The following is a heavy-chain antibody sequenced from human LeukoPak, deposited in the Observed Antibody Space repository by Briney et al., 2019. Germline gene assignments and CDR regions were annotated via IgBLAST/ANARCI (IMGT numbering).Heavy chain of an antibody. D-gene: IGHD6-13*01. CDR3: ARGDLEIIAASGDY. Sequence: PGGSLRLSCAASGFTFSSYSMNWVRQAPGKGLEWVSSISSSSSYIYYADSVKGRFTIPGDNAKNSLYLQMNSLRAEDTAVYYCARGDLEIIAASGDYWGQGTLVTVSS. V-gene: IGHV3-21*01. CDR1: GFTFSSYS. J-gene: IGHJ4*02. CDR2: ISSSSSYI.